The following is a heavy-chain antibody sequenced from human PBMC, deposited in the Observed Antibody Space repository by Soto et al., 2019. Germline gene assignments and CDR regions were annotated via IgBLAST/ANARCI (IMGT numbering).Heavy chain of an antibody. CDR1: GFTFSSYG. CDR2: ISYDGSNK. D-gene: IGHD5-12*01. Sequence: QVQLVESGGGVVQPGRSLRLSCAASGFTFSSYGMHWVRQAPGKGLEWVAVISYDGSNKDYADSVKGRFTISRDNSKNTLYLQMSSVRAEDTAVYYCAKDPRDGYAYWGQGTLVTVSS. V-gene: IGHV3-30*18. CDR3: AKDPRDGYAY. J-gene: IGHJ4*02.